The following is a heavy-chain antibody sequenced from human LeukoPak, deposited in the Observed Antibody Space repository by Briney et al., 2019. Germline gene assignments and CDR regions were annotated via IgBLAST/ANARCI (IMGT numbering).Heavy chain of an antibody. D-gene: IGHD3-3*01. J-gene: IGHJ5*02. CDR3: ARAGRRYHDFWSHTNWFDP. CDR2: IYHSGST. CDR1: GGSISSSNW. Sequence: SETLSLTCAVSGGSISSSNWWSWVRQPPGKGLEWIGEIYHSGSTNYNPSLKSRVTISVDKSKNQFSLKLSSVTAADTAVYYCARAGRRYHDFWSHTNWFDPWGQGTLVTVSS. V-gene: IGHV4-4*02.